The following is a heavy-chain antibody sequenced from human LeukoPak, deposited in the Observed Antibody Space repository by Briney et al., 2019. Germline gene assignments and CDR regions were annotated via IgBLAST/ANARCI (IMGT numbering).Heavy chain of an antibody. CDR3: ARDRTVGGSYYYYYYMDV. Sequence: GASVKVSCKASGYTFTGYYMHWVRQAPGQGLEWMGWINPNSGGTNYAQKFQGRVTMTRDTSISTAYMELSRLRSDDTAVYYCARDRTVGGSYYYYYYMDVWGKGTTVTISS. CDR2: INPNSGGT. V-gene: IGHV1-2*02. D-gene: IGHD1-26*01. CDR1: GYTFTGYY. J-gene: IGHJ6*03.